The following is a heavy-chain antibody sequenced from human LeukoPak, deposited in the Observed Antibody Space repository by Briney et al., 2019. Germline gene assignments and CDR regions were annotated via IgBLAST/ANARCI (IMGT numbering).Heavy chain of an antibody. CDR2: IYHGGNT. V-gene: IGHV4-30-2*01. D-gene: IGHD6-19*01. J-gene: IGHJ4*02. CDR1: GGSISIGGYY. Sequence: PSQTLSLTCTVSGGSISIGGYYWSWIRQPPGKGLEWIGYIYHGGNTYYNPSLKSRVTISGDKSKNQFSLKLNSVTAADTAVYYCARLPIRGLLAVAADNWGQGTLVTVSS. CDR3: ARLPIRGLLAVAADN.